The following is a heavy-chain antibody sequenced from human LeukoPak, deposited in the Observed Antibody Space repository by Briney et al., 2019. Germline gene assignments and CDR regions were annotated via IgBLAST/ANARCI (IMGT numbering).Heavy chain of an antibody. CDR2: ISHDGSNK. V-gene: IGHV3-30*18. CDR3: AKPGKRRVVTITDFDY. J-gene: IGHJ4*02. Sequence: GGSLRLSCAASGFTFSYYGMHWVRQAPGRGLEWVALISHDGSNKYYADSVKGRSTISRDNSKNTLYLQMNSLRPEDTSVYYCAKPGKRRVVTITDFDYWGQGTLVTVSS. CDR1: GFTFSYYG. D-gene: IGHD3-22*01.